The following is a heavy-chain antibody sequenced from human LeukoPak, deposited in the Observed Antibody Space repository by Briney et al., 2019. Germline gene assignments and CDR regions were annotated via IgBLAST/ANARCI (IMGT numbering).Heavy chain of an antibody. Sequence: SETLSLTCAVSGGSISSGSYSWSWIRQPPGKGLEWIGYIYPRGSTYYNPSLKSRVILSLDKSANQFSLNLSSVTAADTAVYYCAGRMVRGVIRSYYYYYGMDVWGQGTTVTVSS. J-gene: IGHJ6*02. CDR3: AGRMVRGVIRSYYYYYGMDV. V-gene: IGHV4-30-2*01. CDR2: IYPRGST. CDR1: GGSISSGSYS. D-gene: IGHD3-10*01.